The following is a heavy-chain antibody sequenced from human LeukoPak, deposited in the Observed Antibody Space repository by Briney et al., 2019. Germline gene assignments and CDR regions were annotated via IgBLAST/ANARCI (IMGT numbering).Heavy chain of an antibody. CDR2: IYYGGST. V-gene: IGHV4-61*01. Sequence: SETLSLTCTVSGGSVSSGSYYWSWIRQPPGKGLEWIGYIYYGGSTNYNPSLKSRVTISVDTSKNQFSLKLSSVTAADTAVYYCVRVWGGTYYYDSSGYYQHFDYWGQGTLVTVSS. D-gene: IGHD3-22*01. CDR3: VRVWGGTYYYDSSGYYQHFDY. CDR1: GGSVSSGSYY. J-gene: IGHJ4*02.